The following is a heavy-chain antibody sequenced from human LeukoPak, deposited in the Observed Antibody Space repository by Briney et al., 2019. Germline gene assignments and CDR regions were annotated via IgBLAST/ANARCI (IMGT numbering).Heavy chain of an antibody. V-gene: IGHV3-9*01. CDR2: ISWNSGSI. CDR1: GFTFDDYA. J-gene: IGHJ4*02. CDR3: AKVAPTYYYDSIHGYFDY. Sequence: GRSLRLSCAASGFTFDDYAMHWVRQAPGKGLEWVSGISWNSGSIGYADSVKGRFTISRDNAKSSLYLQMNSLRAEDTALYYCAKVAPTYYYDSIHGYFDYWGQGTLVTVSS. D-gene: IGHD3-22*01.